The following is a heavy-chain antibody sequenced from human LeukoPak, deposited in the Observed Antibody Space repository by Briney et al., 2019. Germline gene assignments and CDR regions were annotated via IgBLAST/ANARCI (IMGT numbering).Heavy chain of an antibody. Sequence: GGSLRLSCAASGFTFSYHHMNWIPQAPGKGLEWISYIISSNSATYYADSVKGRFTISRDNAKNSLYLQMNSLRVEDTAVYYCARDGDTTSKVDYWGQGTPVTVSS. CDR2: IISSNSAT. V-gene: IGHV3-11*01. CDR1: GFTFSYHH. CDR3: ARDGDTTSKVDY. D-gene: IGHD5-18*01. J-gene: IGHJ4*02.